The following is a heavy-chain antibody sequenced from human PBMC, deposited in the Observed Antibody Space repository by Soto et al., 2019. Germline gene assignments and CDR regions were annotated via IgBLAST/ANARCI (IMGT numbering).Heavy chain of an antibody. Sequence: EVQLLESGGGLVQPGGSLRLSCAASGFTFSSYAMSWVRQAPGKGLEWVSAISGSGGSTYYADSVKGRFTISRDNSKHTLYLQMNMLRAEDTAVYYCAKERRVLAYCGGDCYSALNYWGQGPLVTVSS. V-gene: IGHV3-23*01. J-gene: IGHJ4*02. D-gene: IGHD2-21*02. CDR1: GFTFSSYA. CDR2: ISGSGGST. CDR3: AKERRVLAYCGGDCYSALNY.